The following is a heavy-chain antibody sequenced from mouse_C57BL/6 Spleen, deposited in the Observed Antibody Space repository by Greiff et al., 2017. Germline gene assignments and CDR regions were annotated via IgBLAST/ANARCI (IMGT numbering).Heavy chain of an antibody. J-gene: IGHJ1*03. CDR2: INYDGSST. CDR1: GFTFSDYY. V-gene: IGHV5-16*01. Sequence: EVQLVESEGGLVQPGSSMKLSCTASGFTFSDYYMAWVRQVPEKGLEWVANINYDGSSTYYLDSLKSRFIISRDNAKNILYLQMSSLKSEDTATYYCARELTGTGWYFDVWGTGTTVTVSS. D-gene: IGHD4-1*01. CDR3: ARELTGTGWYFDV.